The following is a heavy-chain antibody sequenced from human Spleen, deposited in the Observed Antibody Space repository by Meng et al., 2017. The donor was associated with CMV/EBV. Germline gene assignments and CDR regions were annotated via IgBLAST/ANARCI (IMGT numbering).Heavy chain of an antibody. J-gene: IGHJ3*02. Sequence: SETLSLTCTISSGSISSSSYYWGWIRQPPGKGLEWIGSIYYSGSTYYNPSLKSRVTISVDTSKNQFSLKVSSVTAADTAVYYCARLEENRGPLDTFDIWGQGTMVTVSS. CDR3: ARLEENRGPLDTFDI. CDR2: IYYSGST. CDR1: SGSISSSSYY. D-gene: IGHD1-14*01. V-gene: IGHV4-39*01.